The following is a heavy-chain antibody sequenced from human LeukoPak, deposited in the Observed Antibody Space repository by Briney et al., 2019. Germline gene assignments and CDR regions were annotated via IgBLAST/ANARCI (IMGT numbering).Heavy chain of an antibody. CDR3: ARDGMVRGASYNWFDP. J-gene: IGHJ5*02. Sequence: SETLSLTCTVSGGSISSYYWSWIRQPAGKGLEWIGRIYTSGSTNYNPSLKSRVTMSVDTSKNLFSLKLSSVTAADTAVYYCARDGMVRGASYNWFDPWGQGTLVTVSS. V-gene: IGHV4-4*07. D-gene: IGHD3-10*01. CDR2: IYTSGST. CDR1: GGSISSYY.